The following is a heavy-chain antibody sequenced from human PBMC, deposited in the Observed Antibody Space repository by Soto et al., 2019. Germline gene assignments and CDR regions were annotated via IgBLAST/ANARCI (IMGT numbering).Heavy chain of an antibody. V-gene: IGHV4-59*01. CDR1: GDSISSYY. Sequence: QVQLQESGPGLVKPSETLSLTCAVSGDSISSYYCMWIRQPPGKGLDSMGYLYDGRSANYNPSLNSRGTLSADTSPNQCSMTLSSLTAADTAVYYCALRSMAVVHEYWGQGTLVTVSS. J-gene: IGHJ4*02. D-gene: IGHD3-22*01. CDR3: ALRSMAVVHEY. CDR2: LYDGRSA.